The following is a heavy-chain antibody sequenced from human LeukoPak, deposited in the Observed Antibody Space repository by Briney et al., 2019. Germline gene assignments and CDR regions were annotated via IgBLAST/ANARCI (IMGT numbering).Heavy chain of an antibody. CDR2: ISAGNGNT. J-gene: IGHJ4*02. D-gene: IGHD1-26*01. V-gene: IGHV1-3*01. CDR1: GYTFTSYA. Sequence: ASVKVSCKASGYTFTSYAMHWVRQAPGQRLEWMGWISAGNGNTKYSQKFQGRVTITRDTSASTAYMELSSLRSEDTAVYYCARTGSYYDYWGQGTLVTVSS. CDR3: ARTGSYYDY.